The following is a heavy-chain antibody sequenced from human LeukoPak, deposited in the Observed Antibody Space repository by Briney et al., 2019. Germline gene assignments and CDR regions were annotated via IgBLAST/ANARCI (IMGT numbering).Heavy chain of an antibody. Sequence: ASVKVSCKASGYTFTGYYMHWVRQAPGQGLEWMGWINPNSGGTNYAQKFQGRVTMTRDTSISTAYMELSRLRSGDTAVYYCARDQIDTKGYSYGYYFDYWGQGTLVTVSS. CDR2: INPNSGGT. V-gene: IGHV1-2*02. CDR1: GYTFTGYY. CDR3: ARDQIDTKGYSYGYYFDY. D-gene: IGHD5-18*01. J-gene: IGHJ4*02.